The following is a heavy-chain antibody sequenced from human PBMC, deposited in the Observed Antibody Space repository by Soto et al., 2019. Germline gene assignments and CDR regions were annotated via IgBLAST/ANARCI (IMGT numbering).Heavy chain of an antibody. J-gene: IGHJ3*02. CDR2: ISDDGSNK. V-gene: IGHV3-30*18. D-gene: IGHD5-18*01. Sequence: QVQLVESGGGVVQPGRSLRLSCAASGFTFRTSGMHWVRLAPGKGLEWVAVISDDGSNKYNIASVEGRFTISRDNSKNTLYLQMNSLRTEDTAVYYCAKGGGYSYGTNDAFDIWGQGTMVTVSS. CDR3: AKGGGYSYGTNDAFDI. CDR1: GFTFRTSG.